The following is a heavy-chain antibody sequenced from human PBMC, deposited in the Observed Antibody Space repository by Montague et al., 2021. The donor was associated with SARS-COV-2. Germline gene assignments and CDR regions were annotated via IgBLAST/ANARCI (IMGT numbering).Heavy chain of an antibody. CDR3: AARADHYYGMDV. Sequence: SLRLSCAASGFTVSSNNMSWVRQAPGKGLEWVSVIYSGGSTQYADSVKGRFTISRDKSNYTLYLQMNSLRAEDTAVYYCAARADHYYGMDVWGQGTSVTVSS. V-gene: IGHV3-66*01. CDR1: GFTVSSNN. CDR2: IYSGGST. J-gene: IGHJ6*02.